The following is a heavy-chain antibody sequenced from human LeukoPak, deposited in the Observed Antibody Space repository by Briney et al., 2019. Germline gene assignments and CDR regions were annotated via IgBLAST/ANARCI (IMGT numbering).Heavy chain of an antibody. D-gene: IGHD3-22*01. CDR2: ISGSGGST. CDR3: ATYYYDSSGSDY. V-gene: IGHV3-23*01. J-gene: IGHJ4*02. Sequence: GGSLRLSCAASGFTFSSYAMSWVRQAPGKGLEWVSAISGSGGSTYYADSVKGRFTISRDNSKNTLYLQMNSLRAEDAAVYYCATYYYDSSGSDYWGQGTLVTVSS. CDR1: GFTFSSYA.